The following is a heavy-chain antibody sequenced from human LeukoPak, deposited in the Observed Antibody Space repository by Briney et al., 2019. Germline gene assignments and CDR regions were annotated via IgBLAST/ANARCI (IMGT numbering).Heavy chain of an antibody. D-gene: IGHD6-13*01. Sequence: SETLSLTCTVSGGSISSYYWSWLRQPPGKGLEGIGYIYYSGSTNYNPSLKSRVTISVDTSKNQFSLKLSSVTAADTAVYYCASADWAQQPFDYWGQGTLVTVSS. CDR2: IYYSGST. CDR1: GGSISSYY. J-gene: IGHJ4*02. V-gene: IGHV4-59*01. CDR3: ASADWAQQPFDY.